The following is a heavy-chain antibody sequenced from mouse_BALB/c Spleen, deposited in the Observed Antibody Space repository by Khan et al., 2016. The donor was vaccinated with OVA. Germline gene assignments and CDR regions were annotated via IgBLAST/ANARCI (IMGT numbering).Heavy chain of an antibody. CDR3: ARLGNS. D-gene: IGHD2-1*01. J-gene: IGHJ3*01. CDR2: TTSGGSYT. V-gene: IGHV5-6*01. CDR1: GFTFSSYG. Sequence: EVELVESGGDLVKPGGSLKLSCAASGFTFSSYGMSWFRQTPDKRLEWVATTTSGGSYTYYPDSVKGRFTISRDNAKNTLYLQMTSLKSEDTAMYYCARLGNSWGQGTLVTVSA.